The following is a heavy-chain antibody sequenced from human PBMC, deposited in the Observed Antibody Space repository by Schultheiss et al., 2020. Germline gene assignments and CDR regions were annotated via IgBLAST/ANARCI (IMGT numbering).Heavy chain of an antibody. J-gene: IGHJ6*02. CDR1: GGSFSGYY. Sequence: SETLSLTCAVYGGSFSGYYWSWIRQPAGKGLEWIGRIYTSGSTNYNPSLKSRVTMSVDTSKNQFSLKLSSVTAADTAVYYCASASGDSYYYYGMDVWGQGTTVTVSS. D-gene: IGHD7-27*01. V-gene: IGHV4-59*10. CDR2: IYTSGST. CDR3: ASASGDSYYYYGMDV.